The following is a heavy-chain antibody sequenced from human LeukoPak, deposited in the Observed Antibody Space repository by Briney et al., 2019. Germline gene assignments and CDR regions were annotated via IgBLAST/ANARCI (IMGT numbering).Heavy chain of an antibody. Sequence: GGSLRLSCAASGFPYEDYTMHWVRQAPGKTREWVALISWDGTPYYTDSVKGRFTISRDNSKNSLYLQMDTLRSEDTAFYYCVKDLSYESSGYVFDYWGQGALVTVSS. CDR3: VKDLSYESSGYVFDY. D-gene: IGHD3-22*01. J-gene: IGHJ4*02. CDR1: GFPYEDYT. V-gene: IGHV3-43*01. CDR2: ISWDGTP.